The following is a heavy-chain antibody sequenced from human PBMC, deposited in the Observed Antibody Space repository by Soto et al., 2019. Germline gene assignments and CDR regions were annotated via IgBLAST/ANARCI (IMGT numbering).Heavy chain of an antibody. J-gene: IGHJ6*02. CDR3: ARGSIVAAEYGMDV. V-gene: IGHV3-33*01. CDR2: IWHDGSKT. CDR1: GFSFSSYG. Sequence: GGSLRLSCAASGFSFSSYGMHWVRQALGKGLEWVAVIWHDGSKTYYADSVKGRLIISRDNSKNTLYVQINSLRAEDRGVYFCARGSIVAAEYGMDVWGHGTTVTVSS. D-gene: IGHD6-13*01.